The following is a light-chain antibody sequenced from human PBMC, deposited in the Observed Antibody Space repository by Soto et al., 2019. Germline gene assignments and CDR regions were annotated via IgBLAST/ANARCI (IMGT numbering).Light chain of an antibody. Sequence: DIQITQSPSTPSSFVGNRVTITFRASQSIGNWLAWYQQKPGKDHKILIYDAYSLESGVPSRFSGSGSGTDFTLTISSLQPEDFATYYCQHYNSYSEAFGQGTKG. CDR2: DAY. CDR1: QSIGNW. V-gene: IGKV1-5*01. CDR3: QHYNSYSEA. J-gene: IGKJ1*01.